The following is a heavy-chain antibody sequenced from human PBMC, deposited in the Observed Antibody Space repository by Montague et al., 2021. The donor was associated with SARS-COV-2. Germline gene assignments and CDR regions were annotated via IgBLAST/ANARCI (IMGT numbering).Heavy chain of an antibody. CDR3: ARALVPEEWFFGGDYYYYMDV. V-gene: IGHV4-59*01. D-gene: IGHD3-3*01. CDR2: IYYSGST. Sequence: SETLSLTCTVSGGSISSYYWSWIRQPPGKGLEWIGYIYYSGSTNYNPSLKSRVTISVDTSKNQFSLKLSSVTAADTAVYYCARALVPEEWFFGGDYYYYMDVWGKGTTVTVSS. J-gene: IGHJ6*03. CDR1: GGSISSYY.